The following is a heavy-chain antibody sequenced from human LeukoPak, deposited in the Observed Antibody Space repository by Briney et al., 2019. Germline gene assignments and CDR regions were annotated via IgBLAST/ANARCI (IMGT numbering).Heavy chain of an antibody. V-gene: IGHV4-38-2*02. CDR2: IYHSGST. CDR1: GYSVSSGYY. CDR3: ARGRGEAASDY. D-gene: IGHD6-13*01. Sequence: PSETLSLTCTVSGYSVSSGYYWGWIRQPPGKGLEWIGSIYHSGSTYYNPSLKSRVTISVDTSKNQFSLKLSSVTAADTAVYYCARGRGEAASDYWGQGTLVTVSS. J-gene: IGHJ4*02.